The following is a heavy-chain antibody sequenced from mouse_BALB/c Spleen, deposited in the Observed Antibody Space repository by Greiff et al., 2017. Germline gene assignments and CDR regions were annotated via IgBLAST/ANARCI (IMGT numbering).Heavy chain of an antibody. CDR1: GYTFTSYW. V-gene: IGHV1-69*02. D-gene: IGHD3-3*01. J-gene: IGHJ2*01. CDR2: IYPSDSYT. CDR3: TRSGAGLDY. Sequence: QVQLKQPGAELVRPGASVKLSCKASGYTFTSYWINWVKQRPGQGLEWIGNIYPSDSYTNYNQKFKDKATLTVDKSSSTAYMQLSSPTSEDSAVYYCTRSGAGLDYWGQGTTLTVSS.